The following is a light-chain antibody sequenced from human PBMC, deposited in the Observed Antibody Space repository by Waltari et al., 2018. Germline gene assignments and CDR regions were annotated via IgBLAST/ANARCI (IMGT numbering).Light chain of an antibody. CDR2: GAS. CDR3: QHYNNLPLT. V-gene: IGKV3-15*01. CDR1: ESVSSK. J-gene: IGKJ4*01. Sequence: QSPATLSVSPGERATLSCRASESVSSKLAWYQQRAGQAPRLLIYGASTRATGIPARFSGSGSGTEFTLTISSLQSEDFAVYFCQHYNNLPLTFGGGTKVEIK.